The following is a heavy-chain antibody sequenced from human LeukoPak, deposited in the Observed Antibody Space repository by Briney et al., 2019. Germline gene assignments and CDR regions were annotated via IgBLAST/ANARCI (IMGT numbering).Heavy chain of an antibody. J-gene: IGHJ4*02. Sequence: SETLSLTCAVSGGSISSYYWSWIRQPPGKGLEWIGYIYYSGSTNYNPSLKSRVTISVDTSKNQFSLKLSSVTAADTAVYYCARGSGWSAGVVDYWGQGTLVTVSS. CDR1: GGSISSYY. CDR2: IYYSGST. V-gene: IGHV4-59*01. CDR3: ARGSGWSAGVVDY. D-gene: IGHD3-22*01.